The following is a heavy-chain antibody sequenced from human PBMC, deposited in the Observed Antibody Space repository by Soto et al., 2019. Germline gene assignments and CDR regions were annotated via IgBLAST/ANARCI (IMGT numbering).Heavy chain of an antibody. D-gene: IGHD2-15*01. Sequence: QVTLKESGPVLVKPTETLTLTCTVSGFSLSNAGMGVSWIRQPPGKALEWLAHIFSNDERRFSTSLKNRLSISKDTSNSQVVLIMTNMDLVDTATYYCAQTEDGGRSRTPAGWFDAWGQGTLVTVSS. CDR3: AQTEDGGRSRTPAGWFDA. CDR1: GFSLSNAGMG. J-gene: IGHJ5*02. CDR2: IFSNDER. V-gene: IGHV2-26*01.